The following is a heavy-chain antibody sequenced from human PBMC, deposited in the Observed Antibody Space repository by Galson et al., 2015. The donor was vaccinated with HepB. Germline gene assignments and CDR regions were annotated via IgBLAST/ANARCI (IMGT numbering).Heavy chain of an antibody. CDR2: INRDGSST. CDR3: ARAGATSYSGYDREDPYYFDY. CDR1: GFTFSSYW. D-gene: IGHD5-12*01. Sequence: SLRLSCAASGFTFSSYWMHWVRQAPGKGLVWVSRINRDGSSTSYADSVKGRFTISRDNAKNTLYLQMNSLGAEDTAVYYCARAGATSYSGYDREDPYYFDYWGQGTLVTVSS. V-gene: IGHV3-74*01. J-gene: IGHJ4*02.